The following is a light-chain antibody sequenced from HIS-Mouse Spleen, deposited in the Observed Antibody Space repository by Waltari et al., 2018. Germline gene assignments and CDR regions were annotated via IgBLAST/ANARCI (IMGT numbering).Light chain of an antibody. J-gene: IGKJ4*02. CDR3: QQYNSWSLT. V-gene: IGKV3-15*01. CDR1: QCVSSR. Sequence: ILMTHSPASLSLSQAETATLSCRASQCVSSRLAWYQQKPGQAPRLLIYGASSMATGIPARFSGSGSGTEFTLTISSMQPEDFAVYYCQQYNSWSLTFGGGTKVEIK. CDR2: GAS.